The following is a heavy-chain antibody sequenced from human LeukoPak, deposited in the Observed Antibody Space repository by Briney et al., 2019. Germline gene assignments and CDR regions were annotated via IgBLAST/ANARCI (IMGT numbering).Heavy chain of an antibody. D-gene: IGHD4-17*01. V-gene: IGHV4-34*01. CDR2: INHSGST. CDR1: GGSFSGYH. CDR3: ARGAAGGDSNGSRAFDI. Sequence: SETLSLTCAVYGGSFSGYHWSWIRQPPGKGLEWIGEINHSGSTNYNPSLKSRVTISVDTSKNQFSLKLSSVTAADTAVHYCARGAAGGDSNGSRAFDIWGQGTMVTVSS. J-gene: IGHJ3*02.